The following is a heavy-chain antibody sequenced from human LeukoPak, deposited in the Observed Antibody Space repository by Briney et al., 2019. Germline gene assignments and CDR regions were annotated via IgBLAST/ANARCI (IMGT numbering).Heavy chain of an antibody. CDR2: MNPNSGNT. CDR1: GYTFTSYD. D-gene: IGHD3-10*01. CDR3: ATWRDMVRGVPHH. Sequence: ASVKVSCKASGYTFTSYDINWVRQATGQGLEWMGWMNPNSGNTGYAQKFQGRVTMTEDTSTDTAYMELSSLRSEDTAVYYCATWRDMVRGVPHHWGQGTLVTVSS. J-gene: IGHJ4*02. V-gene: IGHV1-8*02.